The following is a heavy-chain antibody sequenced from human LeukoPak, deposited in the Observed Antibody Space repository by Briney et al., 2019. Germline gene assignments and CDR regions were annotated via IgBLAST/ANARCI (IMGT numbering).Heavy chain of an antibody. CDR1: GFTFSSYA. D-gene: IGHD5-18*01. CDR3: ARATFLAMAPFDY. CDR2: ISYDGSNK. Sequence: PGRSLRLSCAASGFTFSSYAMHWVRQAPGKGLEWVAVISYDGSNKYYADSVKGRFTISRDNSKNTLYLQMNSLRAEDTAVYYCARATFLAMAPFDYWGQGTLVTVSS. V-gene: IGHV3-30*04. J-gene: IGHJ4*02.